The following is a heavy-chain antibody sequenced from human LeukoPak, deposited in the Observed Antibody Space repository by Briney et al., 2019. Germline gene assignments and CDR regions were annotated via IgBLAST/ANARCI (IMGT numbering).Heavy chain of an antibody. J-gene: IGHJ4*02. CDR3: AHMFSGYDTMLHDY. V-gene: IGHV3-7*01. D-gene: IGHD5-12*01. Sequence: QSGGSLRLSCAASGFTFSSYWMSWVRQAPGKGLEWVANIKQDGSEKYYVDSVKGRFTISRDNAKNSLYLQMNSLRAEDTAVYYCAHMFSGYDTMLHDYWGQGTLVTVSS. CDR2: IKQDGSEK. CDR1: GFTFSSYW.